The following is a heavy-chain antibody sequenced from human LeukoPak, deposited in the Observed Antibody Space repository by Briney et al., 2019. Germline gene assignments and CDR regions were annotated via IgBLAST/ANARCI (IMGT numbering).Heavy chain of an antibody. J-gene: IGHJ4*02. D-gene: IGHD3-16*02. Sequence: GGSLRLSCAASGFTFSDYYMSWIRQAPGKGLEWVAVISYDGSNKYYADSVKGRFTISRDNSKSTLYLQMNSLRAEDTAVYYCAKDHDYIWGSYRPDYWGQGTLVTVSS. CDR3: AKDHDYIWGSYRPDY. CDR2: ISYDGSNK. V-gene: IGHV3-30*18. CDR1: GFTFSDYY.